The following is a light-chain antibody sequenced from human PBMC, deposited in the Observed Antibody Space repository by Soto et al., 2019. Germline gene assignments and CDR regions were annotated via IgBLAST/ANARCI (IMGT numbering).Light chain of an antibody. Sequence: EVVLTQSPGTLSLSPGERATLSCRASQSVSSNYLAWYQQKPGQAPRLIISGASDRATGIPDRFSGSGSGTDFTLTINRLEPEDFAVYYCQQYGSSSSWTFGQGTKVEIK. V-gene: IGKV3-20*01. CDR1: QSVSSNY. CDR3: QQYGSSSSWT. J-gene: IGKJ1*01. CDR2: GAS.